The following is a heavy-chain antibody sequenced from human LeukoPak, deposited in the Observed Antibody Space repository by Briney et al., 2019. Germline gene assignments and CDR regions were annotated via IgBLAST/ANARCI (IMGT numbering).Heavy chain of an antibody. CDR3: ARGFGSLRPYYFDY. CDR2: INPNSGGT. Sequence: ASVKVSCKASGYTFTGYYMHWVRQAPGQGLEWMGWINPNSGGTNYAQKFQGRVTMTRDTSISTAYMELSRLRSDDTAVYYCARGFGSLRPYYFDYWGQGTLVTVSS. J-gene: IGHJ4*02. CDR1: GYTFTGYY. D-gene: IGHD3-16*01. V-gene: IGHV1-2*02.